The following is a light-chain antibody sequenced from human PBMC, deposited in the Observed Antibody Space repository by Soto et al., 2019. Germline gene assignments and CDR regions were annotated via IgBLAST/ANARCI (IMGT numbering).Light chain of an antibody. CDR3: QQYYSTSWT. J-gene: IGKJ1*01. Sequence: DIVMTQSPDSLAVSLGERATINCKSSQSVLYSSNNKNYLAWYQQKPGQPPKLLIYWASTRESGVPDRFSGSGSGTDFPLTISSLQAEDVAVYYSQQYYSTSWTFGQGTKVEIK. CDR2: WAS. V-gene: IGKV4-1*01. CDR1: QSVLYSSNNKNY.